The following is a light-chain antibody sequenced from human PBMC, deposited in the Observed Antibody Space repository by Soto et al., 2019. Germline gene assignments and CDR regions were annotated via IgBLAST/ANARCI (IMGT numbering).Light chain of an antibody. V-gene: IGKV3D-20*02. J-gene: IGKJ1*01. Sequence: IVLTQSPGTLSLSPGERATLSCLASQSVDSTYLTWYQQKPGQAPRLLIYGASGRATGIPDRFSGSGSGTDFTLTISRLEPEDFAVYYCQHRFNWPWTFGQGTKVDIK. CDR2: GAS. CDR1: QSVDSTY. CDR3: QHRFNWPWT.